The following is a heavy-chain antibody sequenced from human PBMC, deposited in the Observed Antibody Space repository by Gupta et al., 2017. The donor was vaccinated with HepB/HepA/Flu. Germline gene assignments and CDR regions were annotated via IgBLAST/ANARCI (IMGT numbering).Heavy chain of an antibody. Sequence: QVQLAQSGAEVKKPGASVKVSCKASGYTFSTHDINWVRQATGQGLEWLAWMNPKSGNTGYAQKFQGRVTVTRNTSISTEYMELTSLRSGDTAVYYCTRGRGWLGAFDAWGQGTMVTV. J-gene: IGHJ3*01. CDR3: TRGRGWLGAFDA. V-gene: IGHV1-8*01. D-gene: IGHD6-19*01. CDR1: GYTFSTHD. CDR2: MNPKSGNT.